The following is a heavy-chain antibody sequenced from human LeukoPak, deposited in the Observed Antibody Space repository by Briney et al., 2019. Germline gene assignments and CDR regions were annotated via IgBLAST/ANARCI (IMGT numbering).Heavy chain of an antibody. CDR3: ARVWVTSGSYRRFDY. Sequence: SQTLPLTCTVSGGSISSGSYYWSWIRQPAGKGLEWIGRIYTSGSTNYNPSLKSRVTISVDTSKNQFSLKLSSVTAADTAVYYCARVWVTSGSYRRFDYWGQGTQVTVSS. D-gene: IGHD1-26*01. CDR1: GGSISSGSYY. J-gene: IGHJ4*02. CDR2: IYTSGST. V-gene: IGHV4-61*02.